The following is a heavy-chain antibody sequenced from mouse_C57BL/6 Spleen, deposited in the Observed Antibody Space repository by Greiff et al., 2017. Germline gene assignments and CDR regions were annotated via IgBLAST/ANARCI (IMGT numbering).Heavy chain of an antibody. Sequence: LVEPGASVKLSCKASGYTFTSYDINWVKQRPGQGLEWIGWIYPRDGSTKYNEKFKGKATLTVDTSSSTAYMELHSLTSEDSAVYFCALLRPFAYWGQGTLVTVSA. CDR3: ALLRPFAY. D-gene: IGHD1-2*01. J-gene: IGHJ3*01. CDR1: GYTFTSYD. CDR2: IYPRDGST. V-gene: IGHV1-85*01.